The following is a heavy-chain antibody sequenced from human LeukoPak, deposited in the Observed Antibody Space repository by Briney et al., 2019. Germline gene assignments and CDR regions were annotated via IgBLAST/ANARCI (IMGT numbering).Heavy chain of an antibody. D-gene: IGHD3-22*01. Sequence: GGSLRLSCAASGFTFSSYSMNWVRQAPGKGLEWVSSISSSSSTIYYADSVKGRFTISRDNAKNSLYLQMNSLRAEDTAVYYCASSDDSSGYYDYWGQGTLVTVSS. CDR3: ASSDDSSGYYDY. CDR1: GFTFSSYS. J-gene: IGHJ4*02. CDR2: ISSSSSTI. V-gene: IGHV3-48*01.